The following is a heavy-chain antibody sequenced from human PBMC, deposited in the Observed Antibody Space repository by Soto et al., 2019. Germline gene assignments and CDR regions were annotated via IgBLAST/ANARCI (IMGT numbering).Heavy chain of an antibody. CDR2: ISSSSSYI. V-gene: IGHV3-21*01. Sequence: LTCTVSGGSISSFYWSWIRQPAGKGLEWVSSISSSSSYIYYADSVKGRFTISRDNAKNSLYLQMNSLRAEDTAVYYCARETYCSSTSCHESFYGMDVWGQGTTVTVSS. J-gene: IGHJ6*02. CDR3: ARETYCSSTSCHESFYGMDV. D-gene: IGHD2-2*01. CDR1: GGSISSFY.